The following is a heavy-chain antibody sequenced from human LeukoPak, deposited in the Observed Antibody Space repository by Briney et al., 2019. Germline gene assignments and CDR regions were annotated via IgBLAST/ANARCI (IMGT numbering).Heavy chain of an antibody. CDR1: GFTFSSYA. D-gene: IGHD5-18*01. CDR2: ISGSGGST. V-gene: IGHV3-23*01. Sequence: GGSLRLSCAASGFTFSSYAMSWVRQAPGKGLEWVSAISGSGGSTYYADSVKGRFTISRDNAKKSLYLQMNSLRAEDTAVYFCAREGLYNYGYVYGYRGQGTLVTVSS. CDR3: AREGLYNYGYVYGY. J-gene: IGHJ4*02.